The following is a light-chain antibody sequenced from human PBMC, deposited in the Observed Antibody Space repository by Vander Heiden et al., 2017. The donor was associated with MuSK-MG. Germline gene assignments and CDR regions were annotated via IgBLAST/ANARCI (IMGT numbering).Light chain of an antibody. CDR1: SGHSSYS. Sequence: LVLAQSPSASASLAASVKLTCTLSSGHSSYSIAWHQQQPEKGPRYLMKLNSDGSHNKGDGIPDRVSGSSSGAERYLTSSSLQYEDEADYYGQTWGTGIVVFGGGTKLTVL. CDR3: QTWGTGIVV. V-gene: IGLV4-69*01. J-gene: IGLJ2*01. CDR2: LNSDGSH.